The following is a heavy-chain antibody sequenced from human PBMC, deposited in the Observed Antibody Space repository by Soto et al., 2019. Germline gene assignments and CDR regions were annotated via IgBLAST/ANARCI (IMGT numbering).Heavy chain of an antibody. CDR3: ARDYYGSGSYYKADYYYGMDV. J-gene: IGHJ6*02. CDR2: ISYSGST. D-gene: IGHD3-10*01. Sequence: PSETLSLTCTVSGGSISSGGYYWSWIRQHPGKGLEWIGHISYSGSTYYSPSLKSRVTISGDTSKNQFSLKLRSVTAADTAVYYCARDYYGSGSYYKADYYYGMDVWGQGTTVT. V-gene: IGHV4-31*03. CDR1: GGSISSGGYY.